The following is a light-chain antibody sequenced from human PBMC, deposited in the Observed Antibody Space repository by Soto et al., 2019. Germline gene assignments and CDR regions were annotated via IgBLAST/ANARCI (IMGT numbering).Light chain of an antibody. J-gene: IGKJ1*01. CDR3: QHDTRYSGA. CDR2: KAS. CDR1: QTISSW. Sequence: DIQMTQSPSNLSGSVEDRVTITCRASQTISSWLAWYQQKPGKAPKLLIYKASTLKSGVPSRFSGSGSGTEFTLPLSSLQPDDCATYYCQHDTRYSGAVGQGTKV. V-gene: IGKV1-5*03.